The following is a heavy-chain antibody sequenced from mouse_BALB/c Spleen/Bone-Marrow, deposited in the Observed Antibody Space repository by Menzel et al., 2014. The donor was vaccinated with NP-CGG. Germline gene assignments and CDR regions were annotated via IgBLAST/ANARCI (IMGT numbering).Heavy chain of an antibody. CDR1: GFTFSSYA. Sequence: DVKLQESGGGLVKPGGSLKLSCAASGFTFSSYAISWVRQTPEKRLEWVATISSGGSYTYYPDSVKGRFTISRDNAKNTLYLQMSSLRSEDTAMYYCARGGGYDWYFDVWGAGTTVTVSS. D-gene: IGHD2-2*01. V-gene: IGHV5-9-1*01. CDR3: ARGGGYDWYFDV. CDR2: ISSGGSYT. J-gene: IGHJ1*01.